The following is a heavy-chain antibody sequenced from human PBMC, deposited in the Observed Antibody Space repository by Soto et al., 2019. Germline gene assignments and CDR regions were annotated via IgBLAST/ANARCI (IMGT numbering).Heavy chain of an antibody. CDR2: VKSKIDGGTT. Sequence: EVQLVESGGGSVNPGGSVRLSCAASGFTFTDAWMNWVRQVPGEGLEWVGHVKSKIDGGTTDSAAALDGRVTISRDDSKNRVYLQRNRLRTDDTAVYYCATGSALFDFWGQGTLVTVSS. CDR3: ATGSALFDF. J-gene: IGHJ5*01. CDR1: GFTFTDAW. D-gene: IGHD6-6*01. V-gene: IGHV3-15*01.